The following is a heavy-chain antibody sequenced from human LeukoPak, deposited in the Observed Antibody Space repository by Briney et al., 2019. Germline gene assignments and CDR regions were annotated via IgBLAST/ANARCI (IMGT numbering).Heavy chain of an antibody. CDR2: INRDGSER. CDR1: GFTFSNYW. Sequence: GGSLRLSCAASGFTFSNYWMTWVRQAPGKGLEWVANINRDGSERYYVDSVKGRFTIPRDDAKSSLYLQMNSLRAEDTAVYYCARRNAMDVWGQGTTVIVFS. CDR3: ARRNAMDV. J-gene: IGHJ6*02. V-gene: IGHV3-7*03.